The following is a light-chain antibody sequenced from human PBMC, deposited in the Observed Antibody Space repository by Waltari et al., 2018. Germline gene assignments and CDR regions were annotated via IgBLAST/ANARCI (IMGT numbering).Light chain of an antibody. CDR1: QNIDNN. CDR3: QEYKRWPPLT. Sequence: EVVMTQSPAALSVSPGETAPLSCKASQNIDNNLAWYQDKPGQRPRLLIYGASTRASGVPARFSGSVSGTEVTLNNSSLQSEDCAVVYGQEYKRWPPLTFGGGTKVEIK. V-gene: IGKV3-15*01. CDR2: GAS. J-gene: IGKJ4*01.